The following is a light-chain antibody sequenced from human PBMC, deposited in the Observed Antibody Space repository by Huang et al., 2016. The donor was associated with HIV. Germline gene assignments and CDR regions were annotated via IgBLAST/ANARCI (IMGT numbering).Light chain of an antibody. J-gene: IGKJ1*01. CDR2: LAS. Sequence: DIQMTQSPSSLSAYVGDRVTITCRASQGISNSLAWYQQKPGKAPKLLVYLASRLETGVPSIFSGSGSETDYTLTISSLQPEDSATYYCQQYFSSQRTFGQGTKVEI. CDR1: QGISNS. V-gene: IGKV1-NL1*01. CDR3: QQYFSSQRT.